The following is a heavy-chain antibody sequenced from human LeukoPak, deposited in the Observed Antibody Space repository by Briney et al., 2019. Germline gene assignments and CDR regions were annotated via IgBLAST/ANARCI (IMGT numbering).Heavy chain of an antibody. CDR3: ARDRGEAAAGTTDY. CDR2: INPNSGGT. J-gene: IGHJ4*02. V-gene: IGHV1-2*02. CDR1: GYTFTGYY. D-gene: IGHD6-13*01. Sequence: ASVKVSCKASGYTFTGYYMRWVRQAPGQGLEWMGWINPNSGGTNYAQKFQGRVTMTRDTSISTAYMELSRLRSDDTAVYYCARDRGEAAAGTTDYWGQGTLVTVSS.